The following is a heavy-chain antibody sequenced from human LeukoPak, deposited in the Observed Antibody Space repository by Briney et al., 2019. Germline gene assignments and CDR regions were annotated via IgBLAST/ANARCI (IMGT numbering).Heavy chain of an antibody. CDR1: GGSLSGSGYY. CDR2: IHYSGTT. D-gene: IGHD3-3*01. Sequence: TETLSLTCIVSGGSLSGSGYYWGWIRQPPGKGLEWIGSIHYSGTTYYNPSLKSRVTISVDTSKNQFSLKLSSVTAADTAVFYCARGLRTSFGVARPTGSWFDPWGQGTLVTVSS. J-gene: IGHJ5*02. V-gene: IGHV4-39*01. CDR3: ARGLRTSFGVARPTGSWFDP.